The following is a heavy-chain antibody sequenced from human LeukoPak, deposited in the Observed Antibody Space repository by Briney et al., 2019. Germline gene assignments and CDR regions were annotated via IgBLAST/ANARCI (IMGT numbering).Heavy chain of an antibody. V-gene: IGHV5-51*01. CDR1: GYSFTDYW. J-gene: IGHJ4*02. CDR2: IYPGDSDT. Sequence: GESLKISCKGSGYSFTDYWIAWVRQMPGKGLEWMGIIYPGDSDTRSSPSFQGQVTISADKSISTTYLQWNSLKASDTAMYYCARTTGIAVAGTADGTRGYYFDYWGQGTLVTVSS. D-gene: IGHD6-19*01. CDR3: ARTTGIAVAGTADGTRGYYFDY.